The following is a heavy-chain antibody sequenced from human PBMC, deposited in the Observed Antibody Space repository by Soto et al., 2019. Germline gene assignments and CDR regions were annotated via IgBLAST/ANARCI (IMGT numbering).Heavy chain of an antibody. D-gene: IGHD6-13*01. CDR1: GGTFSSYA. J-gene: IGHJ4*02. CDR2: IIPIFGTA. CDR3: ARATLYSSSWKYPYYFDY. Sequence: SVKVSCKASGGTFSSYAISWVRQAPGQGLEWMGGIIPIFGTANYAQKFQGRVTITADESTSTAYMELSSLRSEDTAVYYCARATLYSSSWKYPYYFDYWGQGTRVTVSS. V-gene: IGHV1-69*13.